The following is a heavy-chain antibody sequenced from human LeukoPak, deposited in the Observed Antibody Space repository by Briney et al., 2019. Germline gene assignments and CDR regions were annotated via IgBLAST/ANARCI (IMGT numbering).Heavy chain of an antibody. D-gene: IGHD3-10*01. J-gene: IGHJ4*02. V-gene: IGHV1-2*02. CDR2: INPNSGGT. CDR1: GYTFTGYY. CDR3: ARDVTVRGVIPSFVY. Sequence: ASVKVSCKASGYTFTGYYMHWVRQAPGQGLEWMGWINPNSGGTNYAQKFQGRVTMTRDTSISTAYMELSRLRSDDTAVYYCARDVTVRGVIPSFVYWGQGTLVTVSS.